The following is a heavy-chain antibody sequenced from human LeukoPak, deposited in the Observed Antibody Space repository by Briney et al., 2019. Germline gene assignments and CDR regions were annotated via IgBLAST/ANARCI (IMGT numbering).Heavy chain of an antibody. Sequence: GGSLRLSCAASGFTVSSNSMSWVRQAPGKGLVWVSVIYSSAFTNYAESVKGRFTISRDNSKNTLYLQMKSLRAEDTAVYYCARGLGSSSLYAAFDIWGQGTMVTVSS. D-gene: IGHD6-6*01. CDR1: GFTVSSNS. CDR3: ARGLGSSSLYAAFDI. J-gene: IGHJ3*02. CDR2: IYSSAFT. V-gene: IGHV3-53*01.